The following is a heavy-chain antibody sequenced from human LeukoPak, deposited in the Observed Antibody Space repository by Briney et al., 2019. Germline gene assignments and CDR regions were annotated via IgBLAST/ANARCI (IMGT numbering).Heavy chain of an antibody. Sequence: SETLSLTCTVSGGSISSYYWNWIRQPPGKGLEWIGYIYYRGSTNYNPSLKSRVTILVDTSKNQFSLKLSSVTAADTAVYYCARGYCSGGSCYSYYYYNYMDVWGKGTTVTVSS. D-gene: IGHD2-15*01. J-gene: IGHJ6*03. CDR1: GGSISSYY. V-gene: IGHV4-59*01. CDR3: ARGYCSGGSCYSYYYYNYMDV. CDR2: IYYRGST.